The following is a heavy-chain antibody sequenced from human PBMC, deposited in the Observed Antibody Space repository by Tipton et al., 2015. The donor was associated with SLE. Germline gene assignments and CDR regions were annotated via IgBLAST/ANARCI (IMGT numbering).Heavy chain of an antibody. J-gene: IGHJ4*02. CDR2: IRGKAYGGTT. V-gene: IGHV3-49*03. Sequence: SLRLSCTASGFTCGDYPMGWFRQAPGKGLEWVGFIRGKAYGGTTEYAASVKGRFTISRDDSKSIVYLQMNSLKTEDTAVYYCTRDWRELLWFRLFDYWGQGTLVTVPS. CDR1: GFTCGDYP. D-gene: IGHD3-10*01. CDR3: TRDWRELLWFRLFDY.